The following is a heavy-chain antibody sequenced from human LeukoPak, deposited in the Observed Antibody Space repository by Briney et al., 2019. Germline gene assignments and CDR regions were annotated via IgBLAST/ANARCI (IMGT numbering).Heavy chain of an antibody. J-gene: IGHJ4*02. CDR3: ARGLASGSYYNPLFDY. CDR2: ISSNGGST. V-gene: IGHV3-64*01. CDR1: GFTFSSYA. D-gene: IGHD3-10*01. Sequence: GGSLRLSCAASGFTFSSYAMHWVRQAPGKGLEYVSAISSNGGSTYYANSVKGRFTISRDNSKSTLYLQMGSLRAEDMAVYYCARGLASGSYYNPLFDYWGQGTLVTVSS.